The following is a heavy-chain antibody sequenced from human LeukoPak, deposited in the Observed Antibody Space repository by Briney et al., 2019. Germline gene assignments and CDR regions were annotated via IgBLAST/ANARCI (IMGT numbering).Heavy chain of an antibody. V-gene: IGHV3-23*01. D-gene: IGHD3-10*02. J-gene: IGHJ6*04. CDR2: ISGSGGST. CDR3: AELGITMIGGV. Sequence: PGGSLRLSCAACGFTFSNAWMSWVRQPPGKGREWVSAISGSGGSTYYADSVKGRFTISRDNSKNTLYLQMNSLRADDTAVYYCAELGITMIGGVWGKGTTVTISS. CDR1: GFTFSNAW.